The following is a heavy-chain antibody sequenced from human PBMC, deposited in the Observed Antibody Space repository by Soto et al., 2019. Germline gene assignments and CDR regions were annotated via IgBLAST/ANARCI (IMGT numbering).Heavy chain of an antibody. CDR2: IVPMFGTA. J-gene: IGHJ6*02. CDR3: ARNGTYSSSLSQYSGMDV. Sequence: QVQLVQSGAEVKEPGSSVKVSCKASGGTFADFIMNWVRQTPGQGLEWMGGIVPMFGTATYAEKFKGRVTISATESTSTAYRELTSLRSEDTAVYYCARNGTYSSSLSQYSGMDVWGQGITVTVS. CDR1: GGTFADFI. D-gene: IGHD6-6*01. V-gene: IGHV1-69*01.